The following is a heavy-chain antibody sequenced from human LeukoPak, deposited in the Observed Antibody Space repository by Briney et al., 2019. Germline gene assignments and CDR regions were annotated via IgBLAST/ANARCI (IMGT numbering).Heavy chain of an antibody. CDR3: ARVEASGYDYGAFDY. CDR1: GFTFNRYW. Sequence: GGSLRLSCAASGFTFNRYWMSWVRQAPGKELQWVANIKQDGSAKYYVDSVKGRFTISRDNAKDSLYLQMNSLRAEDTAVYYCARVEASGYDYGAFDYWGQGTLVTVSS. J-gene: IGHJ4*02. D-gene: IGHD5-12*01. V-gene: IGHV3-7*01. CDR2: IKQDGSAK.